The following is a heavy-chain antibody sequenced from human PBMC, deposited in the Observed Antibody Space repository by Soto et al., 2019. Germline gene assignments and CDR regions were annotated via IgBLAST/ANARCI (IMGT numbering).Heavy chain of an antibody. J-gene: IGHJ4*02. CDR3: ARRGSGSYSDY. CDR2: IYYSGST. V-gene: IGHV4-39*01. D-gene: IGHD3-10*01. Sequence: ETRSLTCTVSGGSISSSSYYWGGIRQPPGKGLEWIGSIYYSGSTYYNPSLKSRVTISVDTSKNQFSLKLSSVTAADTAVYYCARRGSGSYSDYWGQGTLVTVSS. CDR1: GGSISSSSYY.